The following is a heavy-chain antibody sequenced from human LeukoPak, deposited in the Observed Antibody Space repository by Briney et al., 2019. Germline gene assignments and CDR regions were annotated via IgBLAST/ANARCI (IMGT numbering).Heavy chain of an antibody. Sequence: GGSLRLSCAASGFPFSSYSMNWVRQAPGRGLEWVSYITSYSSTIYYADSVKGRFTISRDNAENSLYLQMNSLRAEDTAVYYCARFRKYYYDSSGYRYWGQGTLVTVSS. CDR3: ARFRKYYYDSSGYRY. CDR2: ITSYSSTI. V-gene: IGHV3-48*01. D-gene: IGHD3-22*01. CDR1: GFPFSSYS. J-gene: IGHJ4*02.